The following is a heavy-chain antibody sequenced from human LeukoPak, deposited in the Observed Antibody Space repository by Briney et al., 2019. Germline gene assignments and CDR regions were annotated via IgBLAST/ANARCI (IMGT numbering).Heavy chain of an antibody. V-gene: IGHV3-21*01. Sequence: KPGGSLRLSCAASRFTFSSYNMNWVRQAPGKGLEWVSSISSSSSYIYYADSVKGRFTISRDNSKNTLYLQMNSLRAEDTAVYYCAKDTYYDSSGPSDYWGQGALVTVSS. J-gene: IGHJ4*02. CDR1: RFTFSSYN. D-gene: IGHD3-22*01. CDR2: ISSSSSYI. CDR3: AKDTYYDSSGPSDY.